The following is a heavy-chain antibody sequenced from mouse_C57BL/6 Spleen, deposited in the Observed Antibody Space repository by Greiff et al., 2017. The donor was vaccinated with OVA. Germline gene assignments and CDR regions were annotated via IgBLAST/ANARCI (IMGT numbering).Heavy chain of an antibody. CDR2: ISDGGSYT. J-gene: IGHJ3*01. D-gene: IGHD3-2*02. CDR1: GFTFSSYA. V-gene: IGHV5-4*03. Sequence: EVKVVESGGGLVKPGGSLKLSCAASGFTFSSYAMSWVRQTPEKRLEWVATISDGGSYTYYPDNVKGRFTISRDNAKNNLYLQMSHLKSEDTAMYYCASDSSGYAWFAYWGQGTLVTVSA. CDR3: ASDSSGYAWFAY.